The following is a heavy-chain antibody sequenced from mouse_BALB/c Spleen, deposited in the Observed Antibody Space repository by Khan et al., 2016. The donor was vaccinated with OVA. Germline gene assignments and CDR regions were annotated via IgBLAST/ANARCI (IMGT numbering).Heavy chain of an antibody. CDR1: GYSLTRYC. D-gene: IGHD3-3*01. V-gene: IGHV2-9*02. CDR3: ARSKDIVRY. Sequence: VQLVESGPGLVAPSQTLSITCTVYGYSLTRYCVHWVSQPPGKGLEWLGLIWAGGSTNYNWPLMSRLSIIIDNSKSIVFLIMNSLQTDDAALYYCARSKDIVRYWGQGTTLTVSS. J-gene: IGHJ2*01. CDR2: IWAGGST.